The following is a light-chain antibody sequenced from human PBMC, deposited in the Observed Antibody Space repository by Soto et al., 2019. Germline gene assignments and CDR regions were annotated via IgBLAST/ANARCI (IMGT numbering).Light chain of an antibody. CDR3: QQYYRLIT. CDR2: DAS. CDR1: QTIDSW. J-gene: IGKJ5*01. V-gene: IGKV1-5*01. Sequence: DIQMTRSPSNLSASVGDRVTIACRASQTIDSWLAWYQQKPGKAPKLLIYDASSLESGVSSRFSGSGYGTEFTLSISSLQPDDFATYYCQQYYRLITFGQGTRLEIK.